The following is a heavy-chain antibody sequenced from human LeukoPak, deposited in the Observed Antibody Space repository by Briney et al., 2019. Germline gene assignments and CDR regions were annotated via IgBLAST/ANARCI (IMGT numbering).Heavy chain of an antibody. CDR2: IYHSGST. CDR3: ARIRRDGYNYDY. Sequence: SQTLSLTCTVSGGSISSGDYYWSWIRQPPGKGLEWIGYIYHSGSTYYNPSLKSRVTISVDTSKNQFSQKLSSVTAADTAVYYCARIRRDGYNYDYWGQGTLVTVSS. V-gene: IGHV4-30-4*01. D-gene: IGHD5-24*01. J-gene: IGHJ4*02. CDR1: GGSISSGDYY.